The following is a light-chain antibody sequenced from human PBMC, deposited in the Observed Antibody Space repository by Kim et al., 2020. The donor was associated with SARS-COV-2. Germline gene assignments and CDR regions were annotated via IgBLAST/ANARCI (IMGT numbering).Light chain of an antibody. CDR1: GGSLPACY. CDR3: HSYVRDSHV. V-gene: IGLV6-57*03. J-gene: IGLJ1*01. Sequence: GHTQPLPAHRRGGSLPACYGQWYRRRPGRAPATVIYADNERPSGVPDRFSGSSDASSNSASLTISGLKTEDEADYYCHSYVRDSHVFGTGTKVTVL. CDR2: ADN.